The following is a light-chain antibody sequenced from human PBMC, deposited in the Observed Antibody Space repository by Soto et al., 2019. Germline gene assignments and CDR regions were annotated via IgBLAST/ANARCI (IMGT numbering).Light chain of an antibody. CDR3: QQYYNIPFT. V-gene: IGKV4-1*01. Sequence: DIVMTQSPDSLAVSLGERATVNCKYSQSVLYSSNNKNYLAWYHQKPGQPPKLLIYWASTRQSGVPDRFSGSGSGTDFTLTISSLQAEDVAVYYCQQYYNIPFTFGPGTKVDIK. J-gene: IGKJ3*01. CDR1: QSVLYSSNNKNY. CDR2: WAS.